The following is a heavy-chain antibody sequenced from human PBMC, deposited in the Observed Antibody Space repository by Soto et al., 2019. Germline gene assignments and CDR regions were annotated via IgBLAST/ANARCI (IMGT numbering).Heavy chain of an antibody. V-gene: IGHV4-39*02. CDR3: ARVGSSGWYQGAYFDY. CDR1: GGSITRNNHY. J-gene: IGHJ4*02. Sequence: QLQLQESGPGLVKPSETLSLTCIVSGGSITRNNHYWGWIRQSPGKGLEWIGSILYSGSTNYNPCLKSRVTLSVAASKNQFSLKMSSVTAADTALYYCARVGSSGWYQGAYFDYWGQGTLVTVPS. CDR2: ILYSGST. D-gene: IGHD6-19*01.